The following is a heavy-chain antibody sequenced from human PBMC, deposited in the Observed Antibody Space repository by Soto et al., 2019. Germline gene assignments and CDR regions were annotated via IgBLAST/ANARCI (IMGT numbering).Heavy chain of an antibody. CDR2: ISPYYGKT. V-gene: IGHV1-18*01. D-gene: IGHD4-17*01. Sequence: ASVKVSCKASGYTFTSYGISWVRQAPGQGLEWMGWISPYYGKTNYAQKLQGRVTITADASTNTAYMELNYLRSEDTAVYFCARELDPYYGGNSLSLDYWGQGTLVTVSS. CDR1: GYTFTSYG. J-gene: IGHJ4*02. CDR3: ARELDPYYGGNSLSLDY.